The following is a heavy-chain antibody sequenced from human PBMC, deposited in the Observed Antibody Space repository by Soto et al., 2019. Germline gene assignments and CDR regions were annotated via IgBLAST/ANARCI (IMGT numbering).Heavy chain of an antibody. V-gene: IGHV1-18*04. CDR1: GYTFTIYG. CDR3: ARREQRVEDV. J-gene: IGHJ6*02. CDR2: ISAYNGNT. Sequence: XSVKISCEASGYTFTIYGINWVRQASGQGLEWMGWISAYNGNTNYAQELQGRVTMTTDTSTSTAYMELRSLRSDDTAVYYCARREQRVEDVWGQGPTVTVSS. D-gene: IGHD6-13*01.